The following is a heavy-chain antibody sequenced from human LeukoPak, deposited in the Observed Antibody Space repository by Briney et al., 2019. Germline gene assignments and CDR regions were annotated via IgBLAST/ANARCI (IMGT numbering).Heavy chain of an antibody. V-gene: IGHV4-34*01. Sequence: PSETLSLTCAVYGGSLSGYYWRCIPQPPRKGLEWVGEINHSGSTNYNPYLKSRATISVDTSKNQFSLKLSSVTAADTAVYYCARGRGGSYLAYWGQGTLVTVSS. CDR2: INHSGST. D-gene: IGHD3-16*01. CDR3: ARGRGGSYLAY. CDR1: GGSLSGYY. J-gene: IGHJ4*02.